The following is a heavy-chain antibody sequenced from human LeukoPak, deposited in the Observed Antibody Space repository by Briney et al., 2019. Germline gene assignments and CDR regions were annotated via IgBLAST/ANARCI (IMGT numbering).Heavy chain of an antibody. J-gene: IGHJ5*02. V-gene: IGHV4-39*01. CDR3: ARGGGGLGYSYGSRYNWFDP. CDR2: IYYSGST. D-gene: IGHD5-18*01. Sequence: SETLSLTCTVSGGSISSSSYYWGWIRQPPGKGLEWIGSIYYSGSTYYNPSLKSRVTISVDTSKNQFSLKLSSVTAADTAVYYCARGGGGLGYSYGSRYNWFDPWGQGTLVTVSS. CDR1: GGSISSSSYY.